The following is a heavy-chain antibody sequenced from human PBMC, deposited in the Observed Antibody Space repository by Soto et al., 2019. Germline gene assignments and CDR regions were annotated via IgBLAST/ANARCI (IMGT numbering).Heavy chain of an antibody. J-gene: IGHJ4*02. Sequence: PGGSLRLSCAASGSSISSHWMSWVRQAPGKGLEWVANINQDGTKIHYVDSVKGRFTISRGNAKNSLHLQLSSLRADDTAVYFCARGEEWLLLSLQGVFDQWGQGTLVTVSS. D-gene: IGHD3-3*01. CDR1: GSSISSHW. CDR3: ARGEEWLLLSLQGVFDQ. V-gene: IGHV3-7*03. CDR2: INQDGTKI.